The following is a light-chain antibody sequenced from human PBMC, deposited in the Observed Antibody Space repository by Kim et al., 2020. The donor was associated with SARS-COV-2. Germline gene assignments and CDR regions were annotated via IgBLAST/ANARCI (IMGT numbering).Light chain of an antibody. Sequence: ELTQPPSASGTPGQRVTISCSGSSSNIGSNTVNWYQQLPGTAPTLLIYSNNQRPSGVPDRFSGSKSGTSASLAISGLQSEDEADYYCAAWDDGMNGWVFGGGTQLTVL. CDR1: SSNIGSNT. CDR3: AAWDDGMNGWV. CDR2: SNN. V-gene: IGLV1-44*01. J-gene: IGLJ3*02.